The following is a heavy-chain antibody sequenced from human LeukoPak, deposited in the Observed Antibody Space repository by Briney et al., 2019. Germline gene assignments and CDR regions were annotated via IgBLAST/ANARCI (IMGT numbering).Heavy chain of an antibody. J-gene: IGHJ4*02. D-gene: IGHD2-15*01. V-gene: IGHV3-74*01. CDR1: GFTFSRYW. CDR2: INGDGSST. Sequence: GGSLRLSCAASGFTFSRYWMHWVRQAPGKGLVWASRINGDGSSTSYADSVKGRFTISRDNAKNTLYLQMNSLRAEDTAVYYCARDGLQGYCSGGSCYVPGDYWGQGTLVTVSS. CDR3: ARDGLQGYCSGGSCYVPGDY.